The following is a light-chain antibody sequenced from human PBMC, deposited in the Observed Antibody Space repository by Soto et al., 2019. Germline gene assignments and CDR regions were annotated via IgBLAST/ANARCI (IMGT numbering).Light chain of an antibody. CDR1: SSDVGGYDY. J-gene: IGLJ1*01. Sequence: QSALAQPASVSGSPGQSITISCTGTSSDVGGYDYVSWYQQHPGKAPKLMIYDVSNRPSGVSNRFSGSKSGNTASLTISGLQAEDGADYYCSSYTSSITYVFGTGTKLT. V-gene: IGLV2-14*01. CDR3: SSYTSSITYV. CDR2: DVS.